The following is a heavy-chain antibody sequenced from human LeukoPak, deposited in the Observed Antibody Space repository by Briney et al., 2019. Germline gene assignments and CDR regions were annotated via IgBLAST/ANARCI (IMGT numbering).Heavy chain of an antibody. V-gene: IGHV4-34*01. J-gene: IGHJ4*02. Sequence: SETLSLTCAVYGGSFSGYYWSWIRQPPGKGLEWIGEINHSGSTNYNPSLKSRVTISVDTSKNQFSLKLSSVTAADTAVYYCARRRGYGGRPDFDYWGQGTLVTVSS. CDR3: ARRRGYGGRPDFDY. CDR2: INHSGST. CDR1: GGSFSGYY. D-gene: IGHD4-23*01.